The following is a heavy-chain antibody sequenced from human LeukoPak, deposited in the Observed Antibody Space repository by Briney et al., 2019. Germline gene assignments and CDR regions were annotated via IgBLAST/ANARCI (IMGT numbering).Heavy chain of an antibody. CDR1: GFTVSSNY. Sequence: GGSLRLSCAASGFTVSSNYMSWVRQAPGKGLEWVSVVFSGGTTYYADSVKGRFTISRDNSKNTLYLQMNSLRAEDTAVYYCAREGNYYDMDVWGQGTTVTVSS. J-gene: IGHJ6*02. V-gene: IGHV3-53*01. CDR3: AREGNYYDMDV. CDR2: VFSGGTT.